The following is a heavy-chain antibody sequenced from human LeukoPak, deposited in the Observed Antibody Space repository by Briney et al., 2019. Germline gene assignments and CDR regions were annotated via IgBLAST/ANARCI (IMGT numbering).Heavy chain of an antibody. V-gene: IGHV4-39*01. CDR1: GDSVSSSNYY. CDR2: LYYDGRT. CDR3: ARGRGRWLQSFYFDY. D-gene: IGHD5-24*01. J-gene: IGHJ4*02. Sequence: PSEALSLTCTVFGDSVSSSNYYWAWFRQPPGTGLDWIGSLYYDGRTYYSPSLESRVTVSVDTSKNQFALKLTSVTAADTAVYYCARGRGRWLQSFYFDYWGQGTLVTVSS.